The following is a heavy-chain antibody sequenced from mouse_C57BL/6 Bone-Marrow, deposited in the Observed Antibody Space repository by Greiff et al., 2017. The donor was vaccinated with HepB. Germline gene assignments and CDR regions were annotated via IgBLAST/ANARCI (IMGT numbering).Heavy chain of an antibody. D-gene: IGHD1-1*01. J-gene: IGHJ4*01. Sequence: QVQLQQPGAELVKPGASVKLSCKASGYTFTSYWMHWVKQRPGRGLEWIGRIDPNSGGTKYNEKFKSKATLTVDKPSSTAYMQLSSLTSEDSAVYYCARLGTTVVATDYAMDYWGQGTSVTGSS. V-gene: IGHV1-72*01. CDR3: ARLGTTVVATDYAMDY. CDR2: IDPNSGGT. CDR1: GYTFTSYW.